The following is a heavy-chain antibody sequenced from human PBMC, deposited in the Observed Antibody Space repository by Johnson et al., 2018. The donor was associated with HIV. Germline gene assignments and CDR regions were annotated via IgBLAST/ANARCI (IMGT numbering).Heavy chain of an antibody. Sequence: VQLVESGGGLVQPGGSLRLSCAASGFTFSGYWMSWVRQAPGKGLEWVANIKQDGSKKYYAESVKGRFTISRDNSKNSLYLQMNSLRAEDTAVYYCARGDGYRRAFDIWGQGTMVTVSS. V-gene: IGHV3-7*01. CDR3: ARGDGYRRAFDI. CDR1: GFTFSGYW. CDR2: IKQDGSKK. J-gene: IGHJ3*02. D-gene: IGHD1-1*01.